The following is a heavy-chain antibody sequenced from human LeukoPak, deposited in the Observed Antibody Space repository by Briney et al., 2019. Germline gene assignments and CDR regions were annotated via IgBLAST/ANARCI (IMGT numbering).Heavy chain of an antibody. CDR1: GFTFSSYG. CDR3: AREPGHPEWPAIDP. D-gene: IGHD3-3*01. Sequence: PGGSLRLSCAASGFTFSSYGMHWVRQAPGKGLEWVAVISYDGSNKYYADSVKGRFTISRDNSKNTLYLQMNSLRAEDTAVYYCAREPGHPEWPAIDPWGQGTLVTVSS. V-gene: IGHV3-30*03. CDR2: ISYDGSNK. J-gene: IGHJ5*02.